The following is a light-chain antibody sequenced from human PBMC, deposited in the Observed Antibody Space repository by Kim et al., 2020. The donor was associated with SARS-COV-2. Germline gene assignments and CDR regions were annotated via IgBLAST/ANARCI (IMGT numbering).Light chain of an antibody. Sequence: QSALTQPPSVSGSPGQSVTISCTGTSSDVGSYNRVSWYQQTPGTAPKVMIYEVSNRPSGVPDRFSGSKSGNTASLTISGLQAEDEADYYCSSYTGSTTWVFGGGTQLTVL. CDR3: SSYTGSTTWV. CDR1: SSDVGSYNR. CDR2: EVS. J-gene: IGLJ3*02. V-gene: IGLV2-18*02.